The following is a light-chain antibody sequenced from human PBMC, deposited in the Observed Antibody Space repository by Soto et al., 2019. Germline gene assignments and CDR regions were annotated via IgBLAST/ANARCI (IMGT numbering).Light chain of an antibody. J-gene: IGKJ4*01. CDR2: RAS. V-gene: IGKV3-20*01. CDR1: QSVSSSF. CDR3: QQYESSPLT. Sequence: EMVLTQSPDTLSLSPGERATLSCRASQSVSSSFLAWYHQKPGQAPRLLIYRASSRATGIPDRFTGSGSGTDFTLTISRLEHEDFAVYCCQQYESSPLTFGGGTKVEIK.